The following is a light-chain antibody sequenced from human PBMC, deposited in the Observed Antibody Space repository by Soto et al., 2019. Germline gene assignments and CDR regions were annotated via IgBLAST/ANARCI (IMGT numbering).Light chain of an antibody. J-gene: IGLJ1*01. CDR3: SSYAGSNYV. V-gene: IGLV2-8*01. CDR1: SSDVGGYNY. Sequence: QSALTQPPSASGSPGQSVTISCTGTSSDVGGYNYVSWYQQHTGKAPKLMIYEVSKRPSGVPDRFSGSKSGNTDSLTVSGLQAEDEAEYYCSSYAGSNYVFGTGTKLTVL. CDR2: EVS.